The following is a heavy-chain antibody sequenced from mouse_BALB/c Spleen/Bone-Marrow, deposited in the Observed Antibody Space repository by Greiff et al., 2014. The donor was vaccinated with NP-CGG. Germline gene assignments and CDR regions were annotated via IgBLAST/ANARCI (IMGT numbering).Heavy chain of an antibody. CDR1: GFNIKDTY. V-gene: IGHV14-3*02. Sequence: DVQLQESGAALVKPGASVKLSCTASGFNIKDTYMHWVKQRPEQGLEWIGRIDPANGNTKYDPKFQGKATITADTSSNTAYPQLSSLTSEDTAVYYCANYYYGSHFDYWGQGTTLTVSS. J-gene: IGHJ2*01. CDR2: IDPANGNT. CDR3: ANYYYGSHFDY. D-gene: IGHD1-1*01.